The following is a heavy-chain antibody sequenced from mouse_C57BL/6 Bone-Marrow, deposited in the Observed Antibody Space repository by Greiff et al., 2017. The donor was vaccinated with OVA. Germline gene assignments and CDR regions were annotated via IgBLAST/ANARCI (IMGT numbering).Heavy chain of an antibody. CDR2: INPNNGGT. D-gene: IGHD1-1*01. Sequence: VQLQQSGPELVKPGASVKISCKASGYTFTDYYMNWVKQSHGKSLEWIGDINPNNGGTSYNQKFKGKATLTVDKSSSTAYMELRSLTSEDSAVYYCATVVAFYAMDDWGQGTSVTVSS. J-gene: IGHJ4*01. CDR3: ATVVAFYAMDD. CDR1: GYTFTDYY. V-gene: IGHV1-26*01.